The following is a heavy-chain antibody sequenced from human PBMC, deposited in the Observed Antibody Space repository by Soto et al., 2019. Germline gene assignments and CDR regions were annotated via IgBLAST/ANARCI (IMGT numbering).Heavy chain of an antibody. V-gene: IGHV3-7*01. CDR1: GFPFRSSW. CDR3: TRVSLLPVASY. CDR2: IHPDGTAS. Sequence: EEQLVESGGGLVQPGGSLRLSCAPSGFPFRSSWMNWVRQAPGSGLEWVANIHPDGTASYYVDSVKGRFTISRDNAANSLYLQITSLTVEDTAIYYCTRVSLLPVASYWGQGTLVTVS. D-gene: IGHD5-12*01. J-gene: IGHJ4*02.